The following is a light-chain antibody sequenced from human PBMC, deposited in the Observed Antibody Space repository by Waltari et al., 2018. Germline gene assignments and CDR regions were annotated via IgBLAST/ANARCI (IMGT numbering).Light chain of an antibody. CDR1: SSYVGGYNY. V-gene: IGLV2-8*01. CDR2: EVT. J-gene: IGLJ2*01. CDR3: SSYAGSNNLV. Sequence: QSALTQPPSASGSPGLSVTISCTGTSSYVGGYNYVSWYQQHPGKAPKLMIYEVTKRPSGVPDRFSASKSGNTASLTVSGLQAEDEADYYCSSYAGSNNLVFGGGTKLTVL.